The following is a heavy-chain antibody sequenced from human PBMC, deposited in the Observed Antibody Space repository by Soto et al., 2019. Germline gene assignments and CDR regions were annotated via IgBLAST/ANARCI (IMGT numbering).Heavy chain of an antibody. J-gene: IGHJ4*02. D-gene: IGHD1-1*01. Sequence: QVQLVESGGGVVQPGRSLRLSCAASGFTFSSYGMHWVRQAPGKGLEWVAVISKDGSNKYYADSVKGRFTISRDNSKSTLYLQMNSRRAEDTAVYHCAKDRGSGNDWFHVFDYWGQGILVTVSS. CDR1: GFTFSSYG. CDR3: AKDRGSGNDWFHVFDY. V-gene: IGHV3-30*18. CDR2: ISKDGSNK.